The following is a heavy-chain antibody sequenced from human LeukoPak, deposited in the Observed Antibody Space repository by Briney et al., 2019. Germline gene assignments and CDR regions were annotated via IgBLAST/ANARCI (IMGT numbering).Heavy chain of an antibody. D-gene: IGHD2-21*02. J-gene: IGHJ4*02. Sequence: GGSLRLSCAASGFTFSSYAMSWVRQAPGKGLEWVAKIKQDGSKKYYVDSVKGRFTISRDNDKNSLYLQMNSLRAEDTAVYYCARDARGNGGDCDYWGQGTLVTVSS. V-gene: IGHV3-7*01. CDR2: IKQDGSKK. CDR3: ARDARGNGGDCDY. CDR1: GFTFSSYA.